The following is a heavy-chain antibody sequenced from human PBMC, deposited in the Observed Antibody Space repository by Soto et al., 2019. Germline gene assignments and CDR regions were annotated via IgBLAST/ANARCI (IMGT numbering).Heavy chain of an antibody. Sequence: EVQLVESGGGLVQPGGSLRLSCAASGLTFTSYWMHWVRQAPGKGLVWVSRINSDGSTINNADFVKGRFIISRDNAKNTLYLQTNSLRADDTAVYYCARGLKGYYGLDVWGQGTTVTVSS. D-gene: IGHD3-22*01. V-gene: IGHV3-74*01. CDR2: INSDGSTI. CDR1: GLTFTSYW. CDR3: ARGLKGYYGLDV. J-gene: IGHJ6*02.